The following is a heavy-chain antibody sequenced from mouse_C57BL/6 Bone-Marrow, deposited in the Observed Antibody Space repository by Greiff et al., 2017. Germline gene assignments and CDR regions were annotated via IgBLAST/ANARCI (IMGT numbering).Heavy chain of an antibody. Sequence: EVKLMESGGGLVKPGGSLKLSCAASGFTFSSYAMSWVRQTPEKRLEWVATISDGGSYTYYPDNVKGRYTISRDNAKNNLYLQMSHLKSEDTAMYYCAVGSYDYDEGFDYWGQGTTLTVSS. V-gene: IGHV5-4*03. CDR1: GFTFSSYA. D-gene: IGHD2-4*01. CDR3: AVGSYDYDEGFDY. J-gene: IGHJ2*01. CDR2: ISDGGSYT.